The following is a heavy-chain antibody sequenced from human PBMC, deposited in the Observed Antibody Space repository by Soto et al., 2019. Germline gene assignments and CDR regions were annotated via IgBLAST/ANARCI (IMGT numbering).Heavy chain of an antibody. Sequence: SVKVSCKASGYIFINYYMHWVRQAPGQGLEWMGIINPSGGSATYSQKFQGRVTMTRDTSTSTVYMELSSLRSEDSAVYYCARAGSGSFYHWLDPWGQGTLVTVSS. CDR1: GYIFINYY. D-gene: IGHD3-10*01. J-gene: IGHJ5*02. CDR2: INPSGGSA. CDR3: ARAGSGSFYHWLDP. V-gene: IGHV1-46*01.